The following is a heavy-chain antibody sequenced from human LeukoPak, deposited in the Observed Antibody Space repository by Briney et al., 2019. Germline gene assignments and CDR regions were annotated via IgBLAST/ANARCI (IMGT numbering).Heavy chain of an antibody. CDR3: TTYTVTTIGDY. Sequence: GGSLRLSCAASGFTFSSYSMNWVRQAPGKGLEWVGRIKSKTDGGTTDYAAPVKGRFTISRDDSKNTLYLQMISLKTEDTAVYYCTTYTVTTIGDYWGQGTLVTVSS. J-gene: IGHJ4*02. CDR2: IKSKTDGGTT. D-gene: IGHD4-17*01. V-gene: IGHV3-15*01. CDR1: GFTFSSYS.